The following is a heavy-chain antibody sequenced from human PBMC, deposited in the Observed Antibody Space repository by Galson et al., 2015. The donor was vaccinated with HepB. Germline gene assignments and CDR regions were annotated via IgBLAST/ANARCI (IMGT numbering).Heavy chain of an antibody. J-gene: IGHJ6*03. CDR3: ARGGNYDFWSGSFYYMDV. Sequence: SLRLSCAASGFTFSNYWMSWVRQAPGKGLQWMANIKHDAFETYYVDSVKGRFTISRDNAKNPLSLQMNSLRAEDTAVYYCARGGNYDFWSGSFYYMDVRGRGTTVTVSS. CDR2: IKHDAFET. D-gene: IGHD3-3*01. V-gene: IGHV3-7*03. CDR1: GFTFSNYW.